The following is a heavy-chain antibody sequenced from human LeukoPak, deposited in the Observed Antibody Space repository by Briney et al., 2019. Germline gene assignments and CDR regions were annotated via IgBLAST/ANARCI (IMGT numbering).Heavy chain of an antibody. CDR1: HVSISTYY. CDR3: ARDIYSSGHGWFDT. V-gene: IGHV4-59*01. D-gene: IGHD3-10*01. CDR2: IHYSGSA. J-gene: IGHJ5*02. Sequence: SETLSLTCTVSHVSISTYYWSWIRQPPGKGLEWMGYIHYSGSANYNPSLKSRVTISVDTSKRQLSLMLRSVTAADTAVYYCARDIYSSGHGWFDTWGQGRLVTVSS.